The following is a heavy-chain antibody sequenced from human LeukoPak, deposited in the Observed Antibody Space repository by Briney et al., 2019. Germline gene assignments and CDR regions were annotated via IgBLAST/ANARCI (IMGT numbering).Heavy chain of an antibody. CDR2: IYPRDSDI. CDR3: ARGGYSSGWSDY. CDR1: GYSFTTYW. Sequence: GESLKISCKGSGYSFTTYWIAWVRQMPGKGLEWMGIIYPRDSDIRYSPPFQGQVTISADKSISTAYLQWSSLKASDTAMYYCARGGYSSGWSDYWGQGTLVTVSS. V-gene: IGHV5-51*01. J-gene: IGHJ4*02. D-gene: IGHD6-19*01.